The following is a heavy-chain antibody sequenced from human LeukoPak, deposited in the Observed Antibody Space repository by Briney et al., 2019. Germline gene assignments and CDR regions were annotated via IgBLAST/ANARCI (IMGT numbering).Heavy chain of an antibody. V-gene: IGHV3-30*02. CDR1: GFIFSRYN. D-gene: IGHD2-21*02. CDR2: ISKDERDK. J-gene: IGHJ4*02. CDR3: AKDSGGGDCYFDS. Sequence: GGSLRLSCAASGFIFSRYNIHWVSQAPGKGLEWVAYISKDERDKKYADSVKGRFTISRDNSKNTLYLQMNSLRTEDMALYYCAKDSGGGDCYFDSWGQGTLVTVSS.